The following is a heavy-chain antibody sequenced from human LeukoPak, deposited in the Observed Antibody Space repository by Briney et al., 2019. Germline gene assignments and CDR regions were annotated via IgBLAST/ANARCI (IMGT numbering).Heavy chain of an antibody. J-gene: IGHJ4*02. Sequence: SETLSLTCTVSGGSISSYYWSWLRQPPGKGLEWIGYIYYSGSTNYNPSLKSRVTISVDTSKNQFSLKLSSVTAADTAVYYCARFSGYSYGYYFDYWGQGTLVTVCS. D-gene: IGHD5-18*01. CDR3: ARFSGYSYGYYFDY. V-gene: IGHV4-59*01. CDR1: GGSISSYY. CDR2: IYYSGST.